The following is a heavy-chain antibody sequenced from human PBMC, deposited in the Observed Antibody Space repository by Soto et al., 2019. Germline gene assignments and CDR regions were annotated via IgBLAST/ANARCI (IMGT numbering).Heavy chain of an antibody. Sequence: PGGSLRLSCAASGFTFSSYAMHWVRQAPGKGLEWVAVISYDGSNKYYADSVKGRFTISRDNSKNTLYLQMNSLRAEDTAVYYCARDRSQSMDPYEYRSGWSRCDDWGQRTLVTVSS. CDR3: ARDRSQSMDPYEYRSGWSRCDD. CDR2: ISYDGSNK. D-gene: IGHD6-19*01. J-gene: IGHJ4*02. CDR1: GFTFSSYA. V-gene: IGHV3-30-3*01.